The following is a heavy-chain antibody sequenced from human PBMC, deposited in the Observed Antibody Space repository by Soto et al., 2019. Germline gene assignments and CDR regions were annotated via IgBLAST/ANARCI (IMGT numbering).Heavy chain of an antibody. CDR2: IIPMLAIT. Sequence: SVKVSCKASGYTFTIYGITWVLQAPGQGPEWMGRIIPMLAITNYAQKFQGRVTITADKSTTTAYMEVSSLRPEDTAMYYCVRDSPIGSAFSGNDDIDSWGKGTLVTVAS. D-gene: IGHD5-12*01. CDR3: VRDSPIGSAFSGNDDIDS. J-gene: IGHJ4*02. V-gene: IGHV1-69*04. CDR1: GYTFTIYG.